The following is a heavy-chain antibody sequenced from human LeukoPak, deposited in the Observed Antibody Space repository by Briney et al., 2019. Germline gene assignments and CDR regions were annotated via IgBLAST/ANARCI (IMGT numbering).Heavy chain of an antibody. Sequence: SETLSLTCTVSGGATNSYYGSWIRQPAGKALEWSGRIYVSGYTNYKPSLKSRVTISVDTSKNQSSLKLSSVTAADTAVYYCARRAVYCSSTSCHNKPYYFDYWGQGTLVTVSS. CDR2: IYVSGYT. D-gene: IGHD2-2*02. J-gene: IGHJ4*02. CDR1: GGATNSYY. CDR3: ARRAVYCSSTSCHNKPYYFDY. V-gene: IGHV4-4*07.